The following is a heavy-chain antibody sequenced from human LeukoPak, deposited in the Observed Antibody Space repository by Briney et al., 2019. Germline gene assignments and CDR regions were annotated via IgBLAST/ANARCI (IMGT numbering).Heavy chain of an antibody. CDR3: ATDEAVVPEWFGEPRVNY. Sequence: GGSLRLSCAASGFTFNNYAMNWVRQAPGKGLEWVSHISPSGDSTYYADSVKGRFTISRDSSKNTLSLQMNSLRAEDTAVYYCATDEAVVPEWFGEPRVNYWGQGTLVTVSS. V-gene: IGHV3-23*01. CDR1: GFTFNNYA. CDR2: ISPSGDST. J-gene: IGHJ4*02. D-gene: IGHD3-10*01.